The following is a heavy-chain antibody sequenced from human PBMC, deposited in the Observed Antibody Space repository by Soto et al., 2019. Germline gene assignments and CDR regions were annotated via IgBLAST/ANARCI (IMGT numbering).Heavy chain of an antibody. D-gene: IGHD3-10*01. V-gene: IGHV1-18*01. CDR2: ISTYTGNT. Sequence: QVHLVQSGAEVKKPGASVKVSCKASGYTFTNYDINWVRQAPGQGLEWMGWISTYTGNTTYAQKLQGRVTMTTDTSTSTAYMELRSLRSDDTAVYYCARGYYYGSGRPTPGGMDVWGQGTTVTVSS. J-gene: IGHJ6*02. CDR1: GYTFTNYD. CDR3: ARGYYYGSGRPTPGGMDV.